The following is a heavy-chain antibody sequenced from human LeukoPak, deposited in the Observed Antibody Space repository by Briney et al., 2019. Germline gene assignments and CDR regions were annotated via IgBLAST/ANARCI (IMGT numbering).Heavy chain of an antibody. J-gene: IGHJ3*02. CDR1: GGSISSGDYY. CDR2: IYQTGSF. Sequence: SETLSLTCTVSGGSISSGDYYWSWIRQPPGKGLEWIGFIYQTGSFHYNPSLRIRVTISVDKSKNQFSLKLSSVTAADTAVYYCARSTGDYYDSMENAFDIWGRGTKVTVSS. D-gene: IGHD3-22*01. V-gene: IGHV4-30-4*01. CDR3: ARSTGDYYDSMENAFDI.